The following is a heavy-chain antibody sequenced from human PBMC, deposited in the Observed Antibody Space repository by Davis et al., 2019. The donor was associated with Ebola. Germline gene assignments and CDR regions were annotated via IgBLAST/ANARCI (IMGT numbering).Heavy chain of an antibody. CDR2: ISYDGSNK. V-gene: IGHV3-30-3*01. CDR1: GFTFSSYA. J-gene: IGHJ5*02. D-gene: IGHD4-17*01. Sequence: PGGSLRLSCAASGFTFSSYAMHWVRQAPGKGLEWVAVISYDGSNKYYADSVKGRFTISRDNSKNTLYLQMNSLRAEDTAVYYCAKDRLGVTTRWFDPWGQGTLVTVSS. CDR3: AKDRLGVTTRWFDP.